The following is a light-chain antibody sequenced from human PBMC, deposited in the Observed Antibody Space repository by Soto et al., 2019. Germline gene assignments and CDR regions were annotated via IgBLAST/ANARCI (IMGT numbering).Light chain of an antibody. CDR2: AAS. Sequence: DIQMTQSPTSLSASVGDRVTITCRASQTIRNDLGWYQQKPAKAPKRLIYAASSLQSGVPSRFSGSGSGTEFTLTISSLQHEYSATYYCLQHHTHPRTFGQGTKVEIK. V-gene: IGKV1-17*01. CDR1: QTIRND. J-gene: IGKJ1*01. CDR3: LQHHTHPRT.